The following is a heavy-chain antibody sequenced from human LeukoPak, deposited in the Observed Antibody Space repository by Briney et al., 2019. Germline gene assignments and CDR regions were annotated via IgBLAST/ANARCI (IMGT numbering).Heavy chain of an antibody. CDR3: ARDIVVVVAATQNYYYGMDV. D-gene: IGHD2-15*01. V-gene: IGHV4-38-2*02. J-gene: IGHJ6*02. Sequence: SETLSLTCTVSGYSINSGYYWGWIRQPPGKGLEWIGSIYHSGSTYYNPSLKSRVTISVDTSKNQFSLRLSSVTAADTAVYYCARDIVVVVAATQNYYYGMDVWGQGTTVTVSS. CDR1: GYSINSGYY. CDR2: IYHSGST.